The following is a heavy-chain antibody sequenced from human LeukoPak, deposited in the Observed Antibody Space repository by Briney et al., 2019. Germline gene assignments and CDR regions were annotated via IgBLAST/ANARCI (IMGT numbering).Heavy chain of an antibody. Sequence: QTGGSLRLSCVASGFTFSSYSMNWVRQAPGKGLEWVSYISSGSNTIYYADSVKGRFTISRDNAKNSLYLQMNSLRYEDTAVYYCARGKIYIDYWGQGTLVTVSS. CDR1: GFTFSSYS. CDR3: ARGKIYIDY. J-gene: IGHJ4*02. V-gene: IGHV3-48*02. CDR2: ISSGSNTI.